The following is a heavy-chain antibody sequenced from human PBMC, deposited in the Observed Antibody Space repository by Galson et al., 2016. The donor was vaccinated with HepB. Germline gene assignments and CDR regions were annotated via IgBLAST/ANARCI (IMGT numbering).Heavy chain of an antibody. V-gene: IGHV3-33*01. CDR1: GFTFSSYG. J-gene: IGHJ3*02. Sequence: SLRLSCAASGFTFSSYGMHWVRQAPGKGLEWVAVIWYDGSRKYYVDSVRGRFTISRDNFKNIVYLQMNSLRAEDTAVYYCARDRRSGSYGDDFHIWGQGTMVTISS. D-gene: IGHD1-26*01. CDR2: IWYDGSRK. CDR3: ARDRRSGSYGDDFHI.